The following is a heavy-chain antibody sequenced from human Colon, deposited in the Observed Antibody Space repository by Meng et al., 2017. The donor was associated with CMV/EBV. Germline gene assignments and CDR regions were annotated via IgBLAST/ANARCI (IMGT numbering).Heavy chain of an antibody. CDR1: GYTFTRYA. V-gene: IGHV1-18*01. CDR2: ISTHNGDT. J-gene: IGHJ4*02. D-gene: IGHD2-2*01. Sequence: ASVKVSCKASGYTFTRYAISWVRQAPGQGLEWMGRISTHNGDTDSAQKFQERVTMTTDTATSTAYMELRSLRSDDTAVYYCARYEDYCSDTVCFLGPYFDNWGQGTLVTVSS. CDR3: ARYEDYCSDTVCFLGPYFDN.